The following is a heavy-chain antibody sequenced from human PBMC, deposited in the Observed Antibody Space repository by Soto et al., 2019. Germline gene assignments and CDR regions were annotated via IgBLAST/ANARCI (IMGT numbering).Heavy chain of an antibody. CDR2: MSGSGTNT. CDR1: GFTFSSYA. D-gene: IGHD6-19*01. V-gene: IGHV3-23*01. CDR3: AKDLDSNGRYDPFDT. J-gene: IGHJ5*02. Sequence: PGGSLRLSCAASGFTFSSYAMSWVRQAPGKGLEWVSTMSGSGTNTHYADSVKGRLTISRDNSKNTLYLQMNSLRAEDTAVYYCAKDLDSNGRYDPFDTWGQRTPVTVSS.